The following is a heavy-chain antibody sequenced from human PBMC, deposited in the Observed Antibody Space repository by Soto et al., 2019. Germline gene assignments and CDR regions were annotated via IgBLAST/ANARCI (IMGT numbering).Heavy chain of an antibody. CDR1: GFTFSNYA. Sequence: EVQLLESGGGLVQPGGSLRLSCAASGFTFSNYAMSWVRQTPGKGLEWVSTISTSGGNTYYADSVKGRFTISRDNSKNTLYLQMNSLRAEDTAVYYCARNTYYYDNRDYHGPYYFDYWGQGTLVTVSS. CDR2: ISTSGGNT. J-gene: IGHJ4*02. CDR3: ARNTYYYDNRDYHGPYYFDY. V-gene: IGHV3-23*01. D-gene: IGHD3-22*01.